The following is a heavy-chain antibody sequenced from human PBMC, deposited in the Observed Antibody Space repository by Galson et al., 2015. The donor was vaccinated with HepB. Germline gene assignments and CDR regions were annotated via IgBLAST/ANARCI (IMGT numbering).Heavy chain of an antibody. D-gene: IGHD5-12*01. CDR3: ARKDIVATSFDY. Sequence: SVRLSCAASGFTFDDYGMSWVRQVPGKGLEWVCCINRNGGSTGYAHSLKGRFTISRDNAKNSLYLQMNSLRAGDTALYYCARKDIVATSFDYWGQGTLVTVSS. J-gene: IGHJ4*02. V-gene: IGHV3-20*04. CDR2: INRNGGST. CDR1: GFTFDDYG.